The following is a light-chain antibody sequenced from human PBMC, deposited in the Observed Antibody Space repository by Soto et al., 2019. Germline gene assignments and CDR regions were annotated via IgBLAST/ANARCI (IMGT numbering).Light chain of an antibody. V-gene: IGKV1-5*01. Sequence: DIQMTQSPSTLSASVGDRVTITCRASQSISSWLAWYQQKPGKAPKLLIYDASSLESGVPSRFSGSGSGPEFTLTISSLQPDDFATYYCQQYNSYSWTLGQGTKVDIK. CDR2: DAS. CDR1: QSISSW. CDR3: QQYNSYSWT. J-gene: IGKJ1*01.